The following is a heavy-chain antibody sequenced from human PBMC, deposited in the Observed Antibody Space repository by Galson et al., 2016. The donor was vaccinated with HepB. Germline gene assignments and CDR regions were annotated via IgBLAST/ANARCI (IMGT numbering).Heavy chain of an antibody. D-gene: IGHD4-23*01. Sequence: SLRLSCAASGFTFSNYEIHWVRQTPGKGLEWVSYISSSGTTTYYAGSVKGRFTLSRDNAKNSLYLQMNSLRAEDTAVYYCATRGGGNPLFGYWGQGTLVTVSS. V-gene: IGHV3-48*03. CDR1: GFTFSNYE. CDR3: ATRGGGNPLFGY. J-gene: IGHJ4*02. CDR2: ISSSGTTT.